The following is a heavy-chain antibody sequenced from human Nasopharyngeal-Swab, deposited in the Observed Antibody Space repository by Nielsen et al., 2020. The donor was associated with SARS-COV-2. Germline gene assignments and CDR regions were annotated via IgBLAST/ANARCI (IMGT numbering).Heavy chain of an antibody. V-gene: IGHV3-21*05. D-gene: IGHD6-13*01. CDR3: AKELSSSWWY. CDR2: STSSGSYI. CDR1: GFTFTTYS. J-gene: IGHJ4*02. Sequence: GESLKISCAASGFTFTTYSMNWIRQTPGKGLEWVSYSTSSGSYIWYADSVKGRFTISRDNSKNTLYLQMNSLRAEDTAVYYCAKELSSSWWYWGQGTLVTVSS.